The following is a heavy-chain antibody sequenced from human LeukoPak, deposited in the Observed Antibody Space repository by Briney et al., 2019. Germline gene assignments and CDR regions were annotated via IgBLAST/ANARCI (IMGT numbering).Heavy chain of an antibody. CDR2: INHSGST. Sequence: SETLSHTCAVYGGSFSGYYWSWIRQPPGKGLEWIGEINHSGSTNYNPSLKSRVTISVDTSKNQFPLKLSSVTAADTAVYYCARGRYYDFWSGYPYFDYWGQGTLVTVSS. V-gene: IGHV4-34*01. J-gene: IGHJ4*02. CDR1: GGSFSGYY. D-gene: IGHD3-3*01. CDR3: ARGRYYDFWSGYPYFDY.